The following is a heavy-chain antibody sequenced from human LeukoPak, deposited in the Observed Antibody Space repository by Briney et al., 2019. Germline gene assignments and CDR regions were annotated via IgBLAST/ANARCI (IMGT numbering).Heavy chain of an antibody. J-gene: IGHJ5*02. CDR1: GGSYSSNY. CDR2: INHSGST. CDR3: ACRGRVHCFVP. Sequence: PSETLSLTCAVDGGSYSSNYWSWIRQPPGKGLEWIGEINHSGSTNYNPSLKSRVTISVDTSKNQFSLKLSSVTAADAAVDYCACRGRVHCFVPWGQGTLVTVSS. D-gene: IGHD3-10*01. V-gene: IGHV4-34*01.